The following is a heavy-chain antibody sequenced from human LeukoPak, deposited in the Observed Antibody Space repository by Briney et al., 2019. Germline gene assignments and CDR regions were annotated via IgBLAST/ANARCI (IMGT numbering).Heavy chain of an antibody. Sequence: PGGSLRLSCAASGFTFSGYAMSWVRQAPGKGLEWVSAISGSGGSTYYADSVKGRFTISRDNSKNTVYLQMNSLRAEDTAVYYCAKVPVFSVTISEVVTDDAFDVWGQGTIVTVSS. D-gene: IGHD3-3*01. V-gene: IGHV3-23*01. CDR1: GFTFSGYA. J-gene: IGHJ3*01. CDR2: ISGSGGST. CDR3: AKVPVFSVTISEVVTDDAFDV.